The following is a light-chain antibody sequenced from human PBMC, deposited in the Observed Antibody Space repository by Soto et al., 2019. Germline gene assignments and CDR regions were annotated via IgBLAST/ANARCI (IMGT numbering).Light chain of an antibody. Sequence: EIVMTQSPAPLSVSPGERATLSCRASQSVSSDLAWYQQKPGQAPRLLIYGASTRVTGIPARFSGSGSGTEFTLTISSLQSEDFAVYYCQQYNNWPPYTFGQGTKLEI. CDR3: QQYNNWPPYT. J-gene: IGKJ2*01. V-gene: IGKV3-15*01. CDR2: GAS. CDR1: QSVSSD.